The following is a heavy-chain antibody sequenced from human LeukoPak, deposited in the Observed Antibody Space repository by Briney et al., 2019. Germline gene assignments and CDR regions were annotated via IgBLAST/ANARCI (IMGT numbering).Heavy chain of an antibody. V-gene: IGHV4-39*01. Sequence: SETLSLTXTVSGGSISSSSYYWGGIRQPPGKGLEWIGSIYYSGSTYYNPSLKSRVTISVDTSKNQFSLKLSSVTAADTAVYYCAIRDYYGEDAFDIWGQGTMVTVSS. CDR2: IYYSGST. J-gene: IGHJ3*02. D-gene: IGHD3-10*01. CDR1: GGSISSSSYY. CDR3: AIRDYYGEDAFDI.